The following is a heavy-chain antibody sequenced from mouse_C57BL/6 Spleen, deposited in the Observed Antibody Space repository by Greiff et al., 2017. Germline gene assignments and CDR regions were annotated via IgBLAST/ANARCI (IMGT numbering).Heavy chain of an antibody. J-gene: IGHJ4*01. CDR2: IDPEDGET. D-gene: IGHD1-1*01. CDR1: GFNIKDYY. CDR3: AAYLPDYYGSSYDAMDY. Sequence: EVQLQESGAELVKPGASVKLSCTASGFNIKDYYMHWVKQRTEQGLEWIGRIDPEDGETKYAPKFQGKATITADTSSNTAYLQLSSLTSEDTAVYYCAAYLPDYYGSSYDAMDYWGQGTSVTVSS. V-gene: IGHV14-2*01.